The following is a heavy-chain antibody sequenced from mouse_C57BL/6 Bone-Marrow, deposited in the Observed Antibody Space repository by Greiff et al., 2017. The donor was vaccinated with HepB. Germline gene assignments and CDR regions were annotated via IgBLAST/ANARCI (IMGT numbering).Heavy chain of an antibody. J-gene: IGHJ4*01. V-gene: IGHV1-72*01. CDR2: IDPNSGGT. CDR3: ARSRIYYDYAGWAMDY. CDR1: GYTFTSYW. D-gene: IGHD2-4*01. Sequence: QVQLKQPGAELVKPGASVKLSCKASGYTFTSYWMHWVKQRPGRGLEWIGRIDPNSGGTKYNEKFKSKATLTVDKPSSTAYMQLSSLTSEDSAVYYCARSRIYYDYAGWAMDYWGQGTSVTVSS.